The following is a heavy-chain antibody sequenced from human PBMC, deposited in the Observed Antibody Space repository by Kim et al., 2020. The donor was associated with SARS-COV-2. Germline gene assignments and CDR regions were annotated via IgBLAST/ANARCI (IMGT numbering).Heavy chain of an antibody. D-gene: IGHD2-15*01. Sequence: SETLSLTCTISGGSISSYYWSWIRQPPGKGLEWIGYFFYRGITNNNPSLRSRVTISVDTSKNQFSLRLSSVTAVDTAVYYCARDFSGSSVAPFDIWGQGT. CDR2: FFYRGIT. J-gene: IGHJ3*02. CDR3: ARDFSGSSVAPFDI. CDR1: GGSISSYY. V-gene: IGHV4-59*01.